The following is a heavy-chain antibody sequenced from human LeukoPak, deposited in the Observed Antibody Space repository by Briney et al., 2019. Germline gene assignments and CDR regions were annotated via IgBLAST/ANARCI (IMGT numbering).Heavy chain of an antibody. CDR2: ISGSGGNT. CDR1: GFTFSDYA. J-gene: IGHJ4*02. D-gene: IGHD5-18*01. Sequence: PGGSLRLSRAASGFTFSDYAMNWVRQAPGKGLEWVSTISGSGGNTYYAGSVKGRFTISRDNSKNTLYLQMNSLRAEDTAVYYCARDQVETAMVTPLFDYWGQGTLVTVSS. CDR3: ARDQVETAMVTPLFDY. V-gene: IGHV3-23*01.